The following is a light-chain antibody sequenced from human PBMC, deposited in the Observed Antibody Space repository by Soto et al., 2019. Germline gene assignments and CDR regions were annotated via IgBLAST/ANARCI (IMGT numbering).Light chain of an antibody. J-gene: IGLJ3*02. CDR1: SGHSSYI. CDR3: ETWDSNTWV. V-gene: IGLV4-60*03. CDR2: LEGSGSY. Sequence: QPVLTQSSSASASLGSSVKLTCTLSSGHSSYIIAWHQQQPGKAPRYLMKLEGSGSYNKGSGVPDRFSGSSSGADRYLTISIRQSEDEADYYCETWDSNTWVFGGGTQLTVL.